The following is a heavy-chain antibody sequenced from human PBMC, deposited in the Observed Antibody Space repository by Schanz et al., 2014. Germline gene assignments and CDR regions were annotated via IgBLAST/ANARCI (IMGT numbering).Heavy chain of an antibody. CDR2: IYNSGST. D-gene: IGHD3-10*01. Sequence: QLQLQESGPGLVKPSETLSLTCTVSGGSISSSSYFWGWIRQPPGKGLEWIGSIYNSGSTYYNPPQKTRAPIPGDPPKTQFPLNLGSVTAADTAVYYCGRHPHYYGSGSGFDPWGQGTLVTVSS. CDR3: GRHPHYYGSGSGFDP. J-gene: IGHJ5*02. V-gene: IGHV4-39*01. CDR1: GGSISSSSYF.